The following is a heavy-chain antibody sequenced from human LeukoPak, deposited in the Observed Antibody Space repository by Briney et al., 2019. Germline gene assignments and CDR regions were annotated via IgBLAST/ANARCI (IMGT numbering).Heavy chain of an antibody. V-gene: IGHV4-4*07. CDR2: IYTSGST. CDR1: GGSISSYF. J-gene: IGHJ4*02. Sequence: SETLSLTCTVSGGSISSYFWSWIRQPAGKGLEWIGRIYTSGSTNYNPSLKSRVTMSVDTSKIQFSLKLSSVTAADTAVYYCASHSRTTGYSSGWYPFDYWGQGTLVTVSS. CDR3: ASHSRTTGYSSGWYPFDY. D-gene: IGHD6-19*01.